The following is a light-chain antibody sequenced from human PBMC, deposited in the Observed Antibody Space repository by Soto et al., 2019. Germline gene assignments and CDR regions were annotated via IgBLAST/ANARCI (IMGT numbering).Light chain of an antibody. CDR3: QQYYSYSLT. Sequence: DIQVTQSPSTLSASVGDRVTITCRASQSLSTYLAWYQQKPGKAPKLLISDASSLQSGVSSRFSGSGSGTEFTLAISSLQADALATYYCQQYYSYSLTFGGGTKVEIK. J-gene: IGKJ4*01. V-gene: IGKV1-5*01. CDR1: QSLSTY. CDR2: DAS.